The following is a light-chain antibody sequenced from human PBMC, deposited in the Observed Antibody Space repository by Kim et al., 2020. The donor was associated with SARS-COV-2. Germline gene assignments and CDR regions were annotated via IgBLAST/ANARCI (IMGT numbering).Light chain of an antibody. Sequence: DIQMTQSPSSLSASVRDRVTITCRASQFINNYLAWYQQKPGKVPKLLIYAASTLQSGVPSRFSGSGSGTDFTLTISSLQPEDVATYYCKKYNSAPWTFGQGTKVDIK. CDR1: QFINNY. V-gene: IGKV1-27*01. CDR2: AAS. J-gene: IGKJ1*01. CDR3: KKYNSAPWT.